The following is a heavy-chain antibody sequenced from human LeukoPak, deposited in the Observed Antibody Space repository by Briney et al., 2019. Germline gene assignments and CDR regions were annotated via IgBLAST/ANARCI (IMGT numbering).Heavy chain of an antibody. CDR2: IYTSGST. J-gene: IGHJ3*02. CDR3: ARGTYYYGSGRPNDAFDI. Sequence: SETLSLTCTVSGYSISSGYYWSWIRQPAGKGLEWIGRIYTSGSTNYNPSLKSRVTISVDTSKNQFSLKLSSVTAADTAVYYCARGTYYYGSGRPNDAFDIWGQGTMVTVSS. CDR1: GYSISSGYY. V-gene: IGHV4-61*02. D-gene: IGHD3-10*01.